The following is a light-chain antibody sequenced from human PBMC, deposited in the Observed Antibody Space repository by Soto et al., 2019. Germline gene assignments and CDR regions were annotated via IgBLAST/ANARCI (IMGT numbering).Light chain of an antibody. CDR1: QNVGTF. J-gene: IGKJ4*01. V-gene: IGKV3-11*01. CDR3: QQRSDWPPLT. CDR2: DAF. Sequence: EIVRTQSPATPSVSPGERATLSCRASQNVGTFLTWYQQKPGQAPRLLIYDAFTRATGIPARFSGTGSGTDFTLTISSLEPEDFAVYYCQQRSDWPPLTFGGGTKVDIK.